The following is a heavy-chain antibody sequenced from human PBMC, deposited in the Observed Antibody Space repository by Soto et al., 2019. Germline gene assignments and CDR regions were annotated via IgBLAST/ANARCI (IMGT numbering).Heavy chain of an antibody. CDR3: ARSREMYYYDSSGYYAH. CDR2: VSFSGSP. V-gene: IGHV4-59*01. Sequence: PSETLSLTCTVSGDSISSYYWNWIRQPPGKGLEWIGYVSFSGSPSYNPSLKSRVTISVDTSKNQFSLRLSSVTAADTAVYYCARSREMYYYDSSGYYAHRGQGTRVTVSS. D-gene: IGHD3-22*01. CDR1: GDSISSYY. J-gene: IGHJ4*02.